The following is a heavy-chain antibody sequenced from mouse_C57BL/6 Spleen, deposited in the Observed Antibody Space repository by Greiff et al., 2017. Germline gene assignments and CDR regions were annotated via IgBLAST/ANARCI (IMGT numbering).Heavy chain of an antibody. CDR3: ARYGYLYFDY. CDR2: INPNNGGT. Sequence: EVQLQQSGPELVKPGASVKISCKASGYTFTDYYMNWVKQSHGKSLEWIGDINPNNGGTSYNQKFKGKATLTVDKSSSTAYMELRSLTSEDSAVYYCARYGYLYFDYWGQGTTLTVSS. D-gene: IGHD1-2*01. V-gene: IGHV1-26*01. CDR1: GYTFTDYY. J-gene: IGHJ2*01.